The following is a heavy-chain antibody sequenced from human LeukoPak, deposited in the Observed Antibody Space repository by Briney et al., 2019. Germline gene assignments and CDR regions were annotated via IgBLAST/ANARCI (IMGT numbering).Heavy chain of an antibody. Sequence: PGGSLRLSCAASGFSFSSYGMHWVRQAPGKGLEWVAFIRYGGSNKYYADSVKGRFTISRDNSKNTLYLQMNSLRAEDTAVYYCARDPGLAVADPDSIYYYYYYMDVWGKGTTVTVSS. V-gene: IGHV3-30*02. J-gene: IGHJ6*03. CDR1: GFSFSSYG. CDR3: ARDPGLAVADPDSIYYYYYYMDV. CDR2: IRYGGSNK. D-gene: IGHD6-19*01.